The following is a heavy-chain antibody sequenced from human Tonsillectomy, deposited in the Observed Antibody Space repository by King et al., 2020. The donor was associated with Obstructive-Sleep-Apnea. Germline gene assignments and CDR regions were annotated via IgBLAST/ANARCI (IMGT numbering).Heavy chain of an antibody. V-gene: IGHV1-18*01. J-gene: IGHJ4*02. Sequence: LVQSGAEVKKPGASVKVSCKASGYTFTNYGVSWVRQAPGQGLEWMGWISAYNGYTNYAQNFQDRVTMTTDTSTSTAYMELRSLRSDDTAVYYCARDRWELPEYFDYWGQGTLVTVSS. CDR3: ARDRWELPEYFDY. D-gene: IGHD1-26*01. CDR1: GYTFTNYG. CDR2: ISAYNGYT.